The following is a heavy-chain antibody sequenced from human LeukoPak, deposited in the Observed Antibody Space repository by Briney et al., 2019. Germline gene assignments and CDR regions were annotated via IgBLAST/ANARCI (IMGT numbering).Heavy chain of an antibody. V-gene: IGHV3-23*01. CDR3: AKGERVYCSASTCYPFDY. CDR1: GFTFSSYA. CDR2: ITGGGEST. Sequence: PGGSLRLSCAASGFTFSSYAMNWVRQAPGTRLEWVSSITGGGESTYHADSVKGRFTISRDNSKNTVSLQMNSLRAEDTAVYYCAKGERVYCSASTCYPFDYCGQGILVSVSS. J-gene: IGHJ4*02. D-gene: IGHD2-15*01.